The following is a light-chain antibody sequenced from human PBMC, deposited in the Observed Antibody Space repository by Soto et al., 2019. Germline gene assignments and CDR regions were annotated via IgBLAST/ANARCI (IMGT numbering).Light chain of an antibody. V-gene: IGKV4-1*01. CDR2: WAS. CDR3: HQFHSAPKT. Sequence: DIVMTQSPDSLAVSLGERATINCKSSQSVLYSPNNKNYLAWYQQKPGQPPKLRVYWASNRESGVPDRFSGSGSGTDFTLTISSLQAEDAAVYYCHQFHSAPKTFGLGTKVEIK. J-gene: IGKJ1*01. CDR1: QSVLYSPNNKNY.